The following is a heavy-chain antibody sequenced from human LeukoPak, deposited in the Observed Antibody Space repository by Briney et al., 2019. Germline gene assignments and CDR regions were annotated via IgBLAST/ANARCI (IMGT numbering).Heavy chain of an antibody. CDR1: GYTFTGYH. V-gene: IGHV1-2*02. D-gene: IGHD6-6*01. J-gene: IGHJ4*02. CDR2: IAPNSGGT. CDR3: AREYSSSSGRLYDY. Sequence: ASVKVSCKASGYTFTGYHMHWVRQAPGQGLEWMGWIAPNSGGTNYAQKFQGRVTMTRDTSVSTAYMEVSGLTSDDTAVYYCAREYSSSSGRLYDYWGQGTLVTVSS.